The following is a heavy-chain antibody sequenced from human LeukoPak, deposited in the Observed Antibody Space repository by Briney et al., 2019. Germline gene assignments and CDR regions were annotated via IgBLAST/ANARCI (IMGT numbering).Heavy chain of an antibody. D-gene: IGHD3-10*01. V-gene: IGHV4-34*01. CDR2: INHSGST. Sequence: SETLSLTCAVYGGSFSGYYWSWIRQPPGKGLEGIGEINHSGSTNYNPSLKSRVTISVDTSKNQFSLKLSSVTAADTAVYYCARRNRITMVRGKGRYFDYWGQGTLVTVSS. CDR1: GGSFSGYY. J-gene: IGHJ4*02. CDR3: ARRNRITMVRGKGRYFDY.